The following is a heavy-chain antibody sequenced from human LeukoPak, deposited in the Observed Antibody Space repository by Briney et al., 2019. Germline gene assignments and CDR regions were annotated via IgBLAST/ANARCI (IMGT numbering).Heavy chain of an antibody. V-gene: IGHV3-11*01. CDR3: ARGLDYYGSGTLWGYYFDY. CDR1: GFTFSDYY. J-gene: IGHJ4*02. Sequence: GGSLRLSCAASGFTFSDYYMSWLRQAPGKGLEWVSYISSSGSTIYYADSVKGRFTISRDNAKNSLYLQMNSLRAEDTAVYYCARGLDYYGSGTLWGYYFDYWGQGTLVTVSS. CDR2: ISSSGSTI. D-gene: IGHD3-10*01.